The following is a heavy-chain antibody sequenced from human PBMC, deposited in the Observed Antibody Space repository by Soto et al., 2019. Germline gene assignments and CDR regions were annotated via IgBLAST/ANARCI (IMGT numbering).Heavy chain of an antibody. Sequence: GGSLRLSCAASGFTFSSYSMNWVRQAPGKGLGWVAPIRNNGKNQYYTDSVKGRFTISRDNSKNTLYLQMNSLRAEDTAMYYCAKANSWNAFDIWGPGTMVTVSS. CDR3: AKANSWNAFDI. CDR1: GFTFSSYS. CDR2: IRNNGKNQ. J-gene: IGHJ3*02. V-gene: IGHV3-30*02. D-gene: IGHD1-1*01.